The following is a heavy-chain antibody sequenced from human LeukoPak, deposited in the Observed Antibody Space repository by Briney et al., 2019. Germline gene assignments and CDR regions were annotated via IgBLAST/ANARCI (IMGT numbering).Heavy chain of an antibody. J-gene: IGHJ4*02. CDR2: IWYHGSNK. CDR3: VRENRATASFDY. V-gene: IGHV3-33*01. D-gene: IGHD5-12*01. Sequence: GRSLRLSCAASGFTFSSYGMHWVRQAPGKGLEGVAVIWYHGSNKYYADSVKGRFTISRDNSKNTLYLQMNSLRAEDTAVYHCVRENRATASFDYWGQGTLVTVSS. CDR1: GFTFSSYG.